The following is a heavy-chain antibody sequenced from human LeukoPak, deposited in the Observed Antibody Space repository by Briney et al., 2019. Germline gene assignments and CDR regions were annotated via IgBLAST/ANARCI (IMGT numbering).Heavy chain of an antibody. D-gene: IGHD5-18*01. V-gene: IGHV5-51*01. Sequence: GESLKISCKGSGYSFTSYWIGWVRQLPGKGLEWMGIIYPGDSDTRYSPSFQGQVTISADKSISTAYLQWSSLKASDTAMYYCARGRGYSYQNNWFDPWGQGTLVTVSS. CDR3: ARGRGYSYQNNWFDP. CDR2: IYPGDSDT. J-gene: IGHJ5*02. CDR1: GYSFTSYW.